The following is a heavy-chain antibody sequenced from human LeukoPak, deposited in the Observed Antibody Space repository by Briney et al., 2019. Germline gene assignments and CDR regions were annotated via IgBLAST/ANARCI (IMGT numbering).Heavy chain of an antibody. CDR3: ARELYYGSASYPGYYFDY. CDR2: FYLSGTT. D-gene: IGHD3-10*01. V-gene: IGHV4-30-2*01. J-gene: IGHJ4*02. Sequence: SQTLSLTCAVSGGSISSGGYSWSWIRQPPGKGLEWTGYFYLSGTTYYNPSLKSRVTISVDKSKNHFSLKLSYVTAADTAVYYCARELYYGSASYPGYYFDYWGQGTLVTVSS. CDR1: GGSISSGGYS.